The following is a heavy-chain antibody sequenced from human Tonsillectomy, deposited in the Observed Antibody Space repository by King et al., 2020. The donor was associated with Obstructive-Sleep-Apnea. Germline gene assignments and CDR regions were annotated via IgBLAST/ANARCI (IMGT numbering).Heavy chain of an antibody. V-gene: IGHV4-59*01. J-gene: IGHJ3*02. CDR2: IYYSGST. CDR1: GGSISSYY. CDR3: AREDQLLFTDAFDI. D-gene: IGHD2-2*01. Sequence: QLQESGPGLVKPSETLSLTCTVSGGSISSYYWSWIRQPPGKGLEWIGYIYYSGSTNYNPSLKSRVTISVDTSKNQFSLKLSSVTAADTAVYYCAREDQLLFTDAFDIWGQGTMVTVSS.